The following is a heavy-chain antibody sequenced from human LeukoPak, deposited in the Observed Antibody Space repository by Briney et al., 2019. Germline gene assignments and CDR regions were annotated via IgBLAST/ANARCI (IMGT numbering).Heavy chain of an antibody. CDR3: ARREPRGDGYNFRY. Sequence: GESLKISCKGSGYSFTSYWIGWVGQMPGKGLEWMGIIYPGDSDTRYSPSFQGQVTISADKPISTPYLQWSSLKASDSAMYYCARREPRGDGYNFRYWGQGTLVTVSS. CDR2: IYPGDSDT. V-gene: IGHV5-51*01. CDR1: GYSFTSYW. D-gene: IGHD5-24*01. J-gene: IGHJ4*02.